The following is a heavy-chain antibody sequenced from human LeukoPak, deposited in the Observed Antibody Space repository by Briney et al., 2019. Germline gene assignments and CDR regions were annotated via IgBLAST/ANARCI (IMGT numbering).Heavy chain of an antibody. V-gene: IGHV3-30*04. D-gene: IGHD6-19*01. J-gene: IGHJ4*02. CDR3: ARDWAVAGDFDY. CDR2: ISYDGSNK. Sequence: GRSLRLSCAASGFTFSNYAMHWVRQAPGKGLEWVAVISYDGSNKYYADSVKGRFTISRDNAKNSLYLQMNSLRAEDTAVYYCARDWAVAGDFDYWGQGTLVTVSS. CDR1: GFTFSNYA.